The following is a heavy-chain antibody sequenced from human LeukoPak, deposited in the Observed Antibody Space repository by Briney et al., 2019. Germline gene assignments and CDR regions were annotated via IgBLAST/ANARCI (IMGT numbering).Heavy chain of an antibody. CDR2: IGGSGGST. J-gene: IGHJ4*02. CDR3: ARVGQGMPVAGPYHY. Sequence: AGGSLRLSCAASGFTFSSYAMSWVRQAPGKGLEWVSAIGGSGGSTYYADSVKGRFTISRDNAKNSLYLQMNSLRAEDTAVYYCARVGQGMPVAGPYHYWGQGTLVTVSS. V-gene: IGHV3-23*01. D-gene: IGHD6-19*01. CDR1: GFTFSSYA.